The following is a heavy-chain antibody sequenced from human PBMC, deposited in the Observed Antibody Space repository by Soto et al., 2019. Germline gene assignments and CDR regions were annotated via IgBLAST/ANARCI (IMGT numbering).Heavy chain of an antibody. J-gene: IGHJ5*02. V-gene: IGHV4-4*07. CDR3: ARGQRFSDWFDP. CDR1: GGAISTYY. Sequence: SETLSLTGTVSGGAISTYYWPCIRQPAGKGLEWIGRIYSSGSTKYNPALQSRVTMSLDTSNNQFSLRLTSVTAADTAVYYCARGQRFSDWFDPWGQGTLVTVSS. CDR2: IYSSGST. D-gene: IGHD3-3*01.